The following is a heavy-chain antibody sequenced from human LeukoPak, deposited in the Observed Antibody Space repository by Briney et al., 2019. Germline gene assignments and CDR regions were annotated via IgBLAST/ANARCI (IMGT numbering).Heavy chain of an antibody. J-gene: IGHJ4*02. CDR2: IYHSGST. V-gene: IGHV4-38-2*02. CDR1: GYSISSGYY. D-gene: IGHD2-15*01. Sequence: PSETRSLTCTVSGYSISSGYYWGWIRQPPGKGLEWIGSIYHSGSTYYNPSLKSRVTISVDTSKNQFSLKLSSVTAADTAVYYCASMERVDCSGGSCYPYYFDYWGQGTLVTVSS. CDR3: ASMERVDCSGGSCYPYYFDY.